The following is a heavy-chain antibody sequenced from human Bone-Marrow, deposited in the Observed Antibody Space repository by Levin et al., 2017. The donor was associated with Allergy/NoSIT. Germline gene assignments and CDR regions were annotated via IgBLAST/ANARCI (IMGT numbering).Heavy chain of an antibody. D-gene: IGHD6-13*01. J-gene: IGHJ4*02. CDR3: SRAVGSIFDSNTGTWYEDYFDY. Sequence: GGSLRLSCTHYGFTFGDYAMSWFRQAPGKGLEWVGFIRSKAYGGRSEYAASVRGRFALSRDDSKSIAYLQMSSLKTEDTAVYCCSRAVGSIFDSNTGTWYEDYFDYWGQGTLVTVSS. CDR1: GFTFGDYA. CDR2: IRSKAYGGRS. V-gene: IGHV3-49*03.